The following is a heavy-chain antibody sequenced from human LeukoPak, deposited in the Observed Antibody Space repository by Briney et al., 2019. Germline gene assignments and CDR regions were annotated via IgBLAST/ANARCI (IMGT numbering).Heavy chain of an antibody. CDR2: IDPRDSYT. CDR3: ATGASKVTTDFANY. J-gene: IGHJ4*02. V-gene: IGHV5-10-1*01. Sequence: GESLKISCKGSGYSFTNYWISWVRQMPGKGLEWMGRIDPRDSYTKYSPSFEGHVTISVDKSISSAFLQWNSLKASDSATYYCATGASKVTTDFANYWGQGTQVAVSS. CDR1: GYSFTNYW. D-gene: IGHD4-17*01.